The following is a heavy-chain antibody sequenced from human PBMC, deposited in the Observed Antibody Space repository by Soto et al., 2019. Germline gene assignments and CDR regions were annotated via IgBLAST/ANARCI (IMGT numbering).Heavy chain of an antibody. V-gene: IGHV1-46*01. CDR2: INPSGGST. D-gene: IGHD2-21*02. CDR1: GYTFTGYY. J-gene: IGHJ4*02. Sequence: ASVKVSCKASGYTFTGYYMHWVRQAPGQGLEWMGIINPSGGSTSYAQKFQGRVTMTRDTSTSTVYMELSSLRSEDTAVYYCARDAHIVVVTAIRALGYWGQGTLVTVSS. CDR3: ARDAHIVVVTAIRALGY.